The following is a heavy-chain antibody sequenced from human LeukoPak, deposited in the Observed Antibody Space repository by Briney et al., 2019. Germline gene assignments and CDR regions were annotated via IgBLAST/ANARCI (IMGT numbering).Heavy chain of an antibody. Sequence: PSETLSLTCTASGGSISSYYWSWIRQPAGKGLEWVGRIYTSGSTNYNPSLKSRVTMSVDTSKNQFSLKLSSVTAADTAVYYCARDRLSARYNWFDPWGQGTLVTVSS. CDR3: ARDRLSARYNWFDP. V-gene: IGHV4-4*07. CDR2: IYTSGST. J-gene: IGHJ5*02. CDR1: GGSISSYY.